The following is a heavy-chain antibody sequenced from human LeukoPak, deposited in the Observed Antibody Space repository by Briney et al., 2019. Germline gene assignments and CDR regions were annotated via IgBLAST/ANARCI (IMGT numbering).Heavy chain of an antibody. CDR3: ARDTRYYYYDSSGYYGYFDY. CDR1: GGTFSRYA. J-gene: IGHJ4*02. D-gene: IGHD3-22*01. CDR2: IIPIFGTA. V-gene: IGHV1-69*13. Sequence: ASVKVSCKASGGTFSRYAISWVRQAPGQGLEWMGGIIPIFGTANYAQKFQGRVTITADESTSTAYMELSSLRSEDTAVYYCARDTRYYYYDSSGYYGYFDYWGQGTLVTVSS.